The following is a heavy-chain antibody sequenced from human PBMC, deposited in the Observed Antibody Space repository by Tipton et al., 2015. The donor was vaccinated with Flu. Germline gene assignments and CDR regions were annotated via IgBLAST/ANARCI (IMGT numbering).Heavy chain of an antibody. J-gene: IGHJ4*02. Sequence: TLSLTCAVYGGSFSGYYWSWIRQPPGKGLEWIGEINHSGSTNYNPSLKSRVTISVDTSKNQFSLKLSSVTAADTAVYYCARALYYGILTGYTEKQTYYFDYWGQGTLVTVSS. D-gene: IGHD3-9*01. CDR2: INHSGST. CDR1: GGSFSGYY. CDR3: ARALYYGILTGYTEKQTYYFDY. V-gene: IGHV4-34*01.